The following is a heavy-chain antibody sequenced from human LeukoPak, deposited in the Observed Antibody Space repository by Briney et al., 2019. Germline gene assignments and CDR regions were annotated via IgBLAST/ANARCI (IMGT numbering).Heavy chain of an antibody. J-gene: IGHJ3*02. V-gene: IGHV3-53*01. CDR1: GFTVSTNY. Sequence: GGSLRLSCAASGFTVSTNYMNWVRQAPGKGLEWVSDIYSGGTTYYADSVRGRFSISRDTSKNTLYLQMNSLRAEDTAVYYCARGSVRAFDIWGQGTMVTVSS. D-gene: IGHD1-26*01. CDR2: IYSGGTT. CDR3: ARGSVRAFDI.